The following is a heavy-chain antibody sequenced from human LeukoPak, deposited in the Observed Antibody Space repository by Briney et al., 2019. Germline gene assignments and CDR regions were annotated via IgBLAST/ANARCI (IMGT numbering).Heavy chain of an antibody. CDR2: INPNSGGT. CDR3: ARAPEMSGSYYDQYFQH. D-gene: IGHD1-26*01. V-gene: IGHV1-2*06. J-gene: IGHJ1*01. Sequence: ASVKVSCKASGYTFTSYYMHWVRQAPGQGLEWMGRINPNSGGTNYAQKFQGRVTMTRDTSISTAYMELSRLRSDDTAVYYCARAPEMSGSYYDQYFQHWGQGTLVTVSS. CDR1: GYTFTSYY.